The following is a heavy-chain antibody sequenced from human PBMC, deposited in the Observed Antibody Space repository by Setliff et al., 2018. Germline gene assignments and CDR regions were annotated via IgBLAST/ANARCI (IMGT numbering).Heavy chain of an antibody. CDR1: GGSISSGGYC. Sequence: KTSETLSLTCTVSGGSISSGGYCWSWIRQHPGKGLEWIGYIYYSASTNYNPSLKSRVTISVDASRNQFSLKLSSVTAADTAIYYCARDRSYYASGGFTKWFDYWGQGTLVTVSS. D-gene: IGHD3-10*01. CDR3: ARDRSYYASGGFTKWFDY. CDR2: IYYSAST. V-gene: IGHV4-61*08. J-gene: IGHJ4*02.